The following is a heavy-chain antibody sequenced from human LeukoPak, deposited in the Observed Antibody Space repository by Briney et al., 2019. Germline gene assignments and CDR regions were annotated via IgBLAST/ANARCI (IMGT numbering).Heavy chain of an antibody. D-gene: IGHD4-17*01. CDR3: ATTVTNGTKRYYYYMDV. Sequence: ASVKVSCKVSGYTVTELSMHWVRQSPGKGLEWMGGFHPEDGETIYAQKFQGRVTMTEDTSTDTAYMELSSLRSEDTAVYYCATTVTNGTKRYYYYMDVWGKGTTVTVSS. CDR1: GYTVTELS. CDR2: FHPEDGET. V-gene: IGHV1-24*01. J-gene: IGHJ6*03.